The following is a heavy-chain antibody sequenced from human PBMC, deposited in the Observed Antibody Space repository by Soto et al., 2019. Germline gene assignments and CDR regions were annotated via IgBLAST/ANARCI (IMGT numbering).Heavy chain of an antibody. V-gene: IGHV4-59*11. Sequence: QVQLQESGPGLVKPSETLSLTCSVSGGSISNHYWSWIRQPPGKGLEWIGYIYYNGNTNYNPSLKSRVTMSVDTSWNQISLKLTTVTAVDTAVYYCTRANWYSEYWGQGTLVTVSS. CDR3: TRANWYSEY. J-gene: IGHJ4*02. CDR2: IYYNGNT. D-gene: IGHD7-27*01. CDR1: GGSISNHY.